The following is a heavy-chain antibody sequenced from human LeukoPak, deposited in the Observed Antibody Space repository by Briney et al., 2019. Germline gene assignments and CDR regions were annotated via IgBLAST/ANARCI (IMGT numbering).Heavy chain of an antibody. CDR3: ARDGIGYCSGGSCLFDY. D-gene: IGHD2-15*01. J-gene: IGHJ4*02. CDR1: GFPFSLSW. CDR2: ITSDGSVT. V-gene: IGHV3-74*01. Sequence: GGSLRLSCAASGFPFSLSWMHWVRQAPGKGLVWVSRITSDGSVTTYADSVKGRFAISRDNTKSTLYLQMNSLRAEDTAVYYCARDGIGYCSGGSCLFDYWGQGTLVTVSS.